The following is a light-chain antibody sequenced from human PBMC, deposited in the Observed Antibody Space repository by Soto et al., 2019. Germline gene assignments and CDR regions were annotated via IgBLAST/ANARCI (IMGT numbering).Light chain of an antibody. CDR3: QSYDSSLSGSI. CDR2: YNT. J-gene: IGLJ2*01. CDR1: SSNIGAGYD. Sequence: QSVLTQPPSVSGAPGQRVTISCTGSSSNIGAGYDVYWYQQLPGTAPKLLIYYNTNRPSGVPDRFSGSRSGTSASLAITGLQAEDEADYYCQSYDSSLSGSIFGRGTKLTVL. V-gene: IGLV1-40*01.